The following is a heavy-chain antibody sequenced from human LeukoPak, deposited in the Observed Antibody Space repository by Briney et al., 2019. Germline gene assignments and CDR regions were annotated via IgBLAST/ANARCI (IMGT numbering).Heavy chain of an antibody. CDR3: TRHPAEGDY. CDR1: GFTLSDSY. Sequence: SWGGFVKPGGSLRISCAASGFTLSDSYLGWIRQAPGKGMGAVSYITDSSSNTNYADSVKGRFNMSRDNAKNSLYLQRNSLRADDTAVYYRTRHPAEGDYWGQGTLVTVSS. D-gene: IGHD2-15*01. V-gene: IGHV3-11*03. CDR2: ITDSSSNT. J-gene: IGHJ4*02.